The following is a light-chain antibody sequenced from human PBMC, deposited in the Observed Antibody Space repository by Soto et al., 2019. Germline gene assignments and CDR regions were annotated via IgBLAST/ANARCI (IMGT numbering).Light chain of an antibody. CDR3: QQYNNRGT. J-gene: IGKJ1*01. V-gene: IGKV3-15*01. Sequence: EMVMPQSHTTLSVSPGERATLSCRASQSVSSNLAWYQQKPGQAPRLLIYGASTGATGIPARFSGSGSGTEFTLTISNLQSEDFAVYYCQQYNNRGTFGQGTKVDIK. CDR2: GAS. CDR1: QSVSSN.